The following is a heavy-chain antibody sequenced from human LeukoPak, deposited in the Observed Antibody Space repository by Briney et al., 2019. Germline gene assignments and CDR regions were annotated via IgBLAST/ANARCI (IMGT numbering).Heavy chain of an antibody. V-gene: IGHV1-69*05. D-gene: IGHD3-22*01. Sequence: ASVKVSCKASGGTFSSYAISWVRQAPGQGLEWMGGIIPIFGTANYAQKFQGRVTITTDESTSTAYMELSSLRSEDTAVYYCARDYYESSRGRFDPWGQGTLVTVSS. CDR1: GGTFSSYA. J-gene: IGHJ5*02. CDR2: IIPIFGTA. CDR3: ARDYYESSRGRFDP.